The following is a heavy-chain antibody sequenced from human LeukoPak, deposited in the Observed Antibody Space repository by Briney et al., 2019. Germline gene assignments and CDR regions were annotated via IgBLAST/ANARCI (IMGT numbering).Heavy chain of an antibody. CDR3: VGTIASRGSEY. CDR1: GFTFSTYS. J-gene: IGHJ4*02. CDR2: LPPDELGI. Sequence: GGSLRLSCAASGFTFSTYSMNWVRQAPGMGLVWVSRLPPDELGIIYADSVKGRFTVSRDNAKNTVYLQMNNLRVDDTAMYYCVGTIASRGSEYWGQGALVTVSS. V-gene: IGHV3-74*01. D-gene: IGHD6-6*01.